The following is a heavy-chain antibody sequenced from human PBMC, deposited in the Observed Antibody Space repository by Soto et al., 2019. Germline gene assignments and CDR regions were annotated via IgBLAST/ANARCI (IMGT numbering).Heavy chain of an antibody. CDR2: IYYSGST. Sequence: SETLSLTRTVSGGSISSYYWSWIRQPPGKGLEQIGYIYYSGSTNYNLSLKSRVTISVDTSKNQFSLKLSSVTAADTAVYYCARVWGGAFDIWGQGTMVTVS. V-gene: IGHV4-59*01. CDR1: GGSISSYY. J-gene: IGHJ3*02. CDR3: ARVWGGAFDI. D-gene: IGHD3-10*01.